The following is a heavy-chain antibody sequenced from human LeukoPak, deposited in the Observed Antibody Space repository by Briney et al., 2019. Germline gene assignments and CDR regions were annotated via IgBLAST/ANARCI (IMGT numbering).Heavy chain of an antibody. Sequence: PGGSLRLSCAASGFTFSSYEMNWVRQAPGKGLEWVSYISSSGSTIYYADSVKGRFTISRDNAKNSLYLQMNSLRAEDTAVYYCARDGALRSLEWLPDYWGQGTLVTVSS. D-gene: IGHD3-3*01. CDR3: ARDGALRSLEWLPDY. V-gene: IGHV3-48*03. CDR1: GFTFSSYE. CDR2: ISSSGSTI. J-gene: IGHJ4*02.